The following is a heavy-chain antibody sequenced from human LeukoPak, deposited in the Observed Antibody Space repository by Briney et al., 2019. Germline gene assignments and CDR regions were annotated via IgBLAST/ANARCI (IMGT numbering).Heavy chain of an antibody. CDR3: AKRARREMATSTFNY. CDR1: GFTFSSYA. V-gene: IGHV3-23*01. CDR2: ISGSGGST. Sequence: GGSLRLSCAASGFTFSSYAMSWVRQAPGKGLEWVSAISGSGGSTYYADSVKGRFTISRDNSKNTLYLQMNSLRAGDTAVYYCAKRARREMATSTFNYWGQGTLVTVSS. J-gene: IGHJ4*02. D-gene: IGHD5-24*01.